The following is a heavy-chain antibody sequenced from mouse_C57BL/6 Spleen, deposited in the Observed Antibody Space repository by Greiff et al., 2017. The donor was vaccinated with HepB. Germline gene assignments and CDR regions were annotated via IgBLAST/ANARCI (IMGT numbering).Heavy chain of an antibody. CDR3: ARGGTAWFAY. CDR1: GYTFTSYW. D-gene: IGHD3-3*01. CDR2: IYPSDSET. J-gene: IGHJ3*01. Sequence: QVQLKQPGAELVRPGSSVKLSCKASGYTFTSYWMDWVKQRPGQGLEWIGNIYPSDSETHYNQKFKDKATLTVDKSSSTAYMQLSSLTSEDSAVYDCARGGTAWFAYWGQGTLVTVSA. V-gene: IGHV1-61*01.